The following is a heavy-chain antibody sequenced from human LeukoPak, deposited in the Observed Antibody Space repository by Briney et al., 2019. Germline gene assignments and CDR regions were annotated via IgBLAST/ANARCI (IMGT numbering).Heavy chain of an antibody. D-gene: IGHD3-22*01. J-gene: IGHJ4*02. CDR2: IWYDGSNK. Sequence: PGGSLRLSCAASGFPFSSYGMHWVRQAPGKGLEWVAVIWYDGSNKYYADSVKGRFTISRDNSKNTLYLQMNSLRAEDTAVYYCARSEYYDSSGSPRDFDYWGQGTLVTVSS. CDR3: ARSEYYDSSGSPRDFDY. V-gene: IGHV3-33*01. CDR1: GFPFSSYG.